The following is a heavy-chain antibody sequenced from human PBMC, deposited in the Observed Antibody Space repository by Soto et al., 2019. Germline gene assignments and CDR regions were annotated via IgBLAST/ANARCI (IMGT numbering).Heavy chain of an antibody. D-gene: IGHD3-10*01. V-gene: IGHV4-4*02. J-gene: IGHJ4*02. Sequence: SETLSLTCLVSGGSMSSPNWWTWVRQAPVKWLEWIAEIHHSGATNYSPSLKSRAVISINKSNNQFSLQLTSVTAADTAVYYCATGSPYYYGSGGMWDSWGRGALVTVSS. CDR2: IHHSGAT. CDR3: ATGSPYYYGSGGMWDS. CDR1: GGSMSSPNW.